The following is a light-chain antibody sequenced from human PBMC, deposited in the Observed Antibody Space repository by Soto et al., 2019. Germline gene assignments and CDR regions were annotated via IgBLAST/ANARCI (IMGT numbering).Light chain of an antibody. CDR1: HNIRNN. Sequence: VVLTQSPATLSVSPGDTVTLSCRASHNIRNNLAWYQHKPGQAPRLLISYASSGATGVPGRFSGSGSGTEFALTISSLQSEDYAVYYCEHFYNWPVTFGGGTKVEIX. CDR2: YAS. J-gene: IGKJ4*01. V-gene: IGKV3-15*01. CDR3: EHFYNWPVT.